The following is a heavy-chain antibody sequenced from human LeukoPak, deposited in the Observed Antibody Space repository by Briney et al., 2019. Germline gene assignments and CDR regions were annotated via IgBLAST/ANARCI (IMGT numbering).Heavy chain of an antibody. D-gene: IGHD3-9*01. V-gene: IGHV4-59*08. CDR1: GGSISSYY. J-gene: IGHJ3*02. CDR2: IYYSGST. Sequence: PPETLSLTCTVSGGSISSYYWSWIRQPPGKGLEWIGYIYYSGSTNYNPSLKSRVTISVDTSKNQFSLKLSSVTAADTAVYYCARHKVPLVKAFDIWGQGTMVTVSS. CDR3: ARHKVPLVKAFDI.